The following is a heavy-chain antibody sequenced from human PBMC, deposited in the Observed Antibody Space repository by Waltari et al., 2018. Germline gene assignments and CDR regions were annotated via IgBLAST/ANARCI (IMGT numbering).Heavy chain of an antibody. CDR1: GVSLSSSNYY. CDR2: MYYSGST. D-gene: IGHD3-22*01. J-gene: IGHJ4*02. Sequence: QLQLQESGPGLVKPSETLSLTCTVSGVSLSSSNYYWGWIRQPPGKGLEWIGSMYYSGSTNYNPSLKSRVTISVDTSKNQFSLKLRSVTAADTAVYYCASVNDYYDSSGFYMSLFDYWGQGTLVTVSS. CDR3: ASVNDYYDSSGFYMSLFDY. V-gene: IGHV4-39*01.